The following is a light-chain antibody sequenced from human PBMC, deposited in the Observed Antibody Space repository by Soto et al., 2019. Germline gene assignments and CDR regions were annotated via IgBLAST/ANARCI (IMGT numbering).Light chain of an antibody. CDR3: QQYGSSPPMYT. CDR1: QSVSTTY. CDR2: GTS. V-gene: IGKV3-20*01. Sequence: EIVLTQSPGTLSLSPGERATLSCMASQSVSTTYLGWYQQKPGQAPRLLVYGTSRRATGIPDRFSGSGSGTDFNLNISRLEHEDVAVYDCQQYGSSPPMYTFGQGTKLEIK. J-gene: IGKJ2*01.